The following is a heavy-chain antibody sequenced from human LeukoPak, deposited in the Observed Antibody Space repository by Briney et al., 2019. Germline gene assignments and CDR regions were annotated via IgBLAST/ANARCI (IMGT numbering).Heavy chain of an antibody. D-gene: IGHD5-12*01. CDR3: AKDQRPDSGYDIDS. CDR1: GFSFSTYS. Sequence: PGGSLRLSCAASGFSFSTYSMNWVRQAPRKRLERVSVIFQNGGTTYYADSVKGRFTISRDNSKNTVYLQMHSLRAEDTAVYYCAKDQRPDSGYDIDSWGPGTLVTVSS. V-gene: IGHV3-23*01. J-gene: IGHJ4*02. CDR2: IFQNGGTT.